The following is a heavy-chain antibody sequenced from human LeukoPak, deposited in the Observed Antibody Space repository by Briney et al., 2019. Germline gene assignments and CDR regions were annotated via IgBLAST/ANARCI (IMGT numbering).Heavy chain of an antibody. D-gene: IGHD5-12*01. Sequence: PGGSLRLSCAASGFTVSSNYMSWVRQAPGKGLEWVSYISSSSSTIYYADSVKGRFTISRDNAKNSLYLQMNSLRAEDTAVYYCARGVATHDYWGQGTLVTVSS. CDR1: GFTVSSNY. J-gene: IGHJ4*02. CDR3: ARGVATHDY. V-gene: IGHV3-48*01. CDR2: ISSSSSTI.